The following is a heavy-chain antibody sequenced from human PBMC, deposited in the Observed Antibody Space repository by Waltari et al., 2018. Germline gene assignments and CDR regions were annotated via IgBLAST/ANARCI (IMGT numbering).Heavy chain of an antibody. CDR1: GGSISSSSYY. V-gene: IGHV4-39*07. CDR2: IYYSGST. CDR3: ARDTQGIAAAVVY. D-gene: IGHD6-13*01. J-gene: IGHJ4*02. Sequence: QLQLQESGPGLVKPSETLSLTCTVSGGSISSSSYYWGWIRQPPGKGLEWIGSIYYSGSTYYNPSLKSRVTISVDTSKNQFSLKLSSVTAADTAVYYCARDTQGIAAAVVYWGQGTLVTVSS.